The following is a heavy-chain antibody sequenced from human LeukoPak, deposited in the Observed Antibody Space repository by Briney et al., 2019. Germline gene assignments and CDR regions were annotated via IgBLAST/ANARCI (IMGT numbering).Heavy chain of an antibody. J-gene: IGHJ4*02. V-gene: IGHV3-21*01. D-gene: IGHD2-15*01. CDR2: ISSSSSYI. Sequence: GGSLRLSCAASGFTFSSYSMNWVRQAPGKGLEWVSSISSSSSYIYHADSVKGRFTISRDNAKNSLYLQMNSLRAEDTAVYYCARVGSPYCSGGSCTYFAYWGQGTLVTVSS. CDR3: ARVGSPYCSGGSCTYFAY. CDR1: GFTFSSYS.